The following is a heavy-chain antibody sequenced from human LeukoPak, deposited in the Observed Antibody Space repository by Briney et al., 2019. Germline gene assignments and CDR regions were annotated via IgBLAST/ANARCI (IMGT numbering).Heavy chain of an antibody. CDR1: GFIFSDYS. V-gene: IGHV3-21*06. J-gene: IGHJ4*02. CDR3: VRAPVGATGGDY. Sequence: GGSLRLSCAASGFIFSDYSMNWVRQAPGKGPEWVSYISSGSIYIYYADSVKGRFTISRDNAKNSLYLQMSSLRAEDTAVYYCVRAPVGATGGDYWGQGTLVTVSS. D-gene: IGHD1-26*01. CDR2: ISSGSIYI.